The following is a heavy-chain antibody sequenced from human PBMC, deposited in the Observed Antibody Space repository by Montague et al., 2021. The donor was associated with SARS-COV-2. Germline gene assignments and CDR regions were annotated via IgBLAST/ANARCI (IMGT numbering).Heavy chain of an antibody. Sequence: SETRSLTCAVYGGSFSGYYWSWIRQPPGKGLEWIGEVNHSGSTNYNPSLKSRVTISVDTSKNQFSLKLSSVTAADTAVYYCARGRTVTTFYYYYYYGMDVWGQETTVTVSS. J-gene: IGHJ6*02. CDR3: ARGRTVTTFYYYYYYGMDV. D-gene: IGHD4-17*01. V-gene: IGHV4-34*01. CDR1: GGSFSGYY. CDR2: VNHSGST.